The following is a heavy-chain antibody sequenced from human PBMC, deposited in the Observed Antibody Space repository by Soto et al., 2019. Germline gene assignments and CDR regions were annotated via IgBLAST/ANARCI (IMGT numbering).Heavy chain of an antibody. D-gene: IGHD3-22*01. J-gene: IGHJ2*01. V-gene: IGHV4-30-4*01. CDR3: ARMSYFYDKWHFDL. CDR2: VYYSGTT. CDR1: GASINDNDYY. Sequence: SETLSLTCTVSGASINDNDYYWSWIRQTPGKGLEWIGYVYYSGTTDYLPSLKSRLSMSIDKSRNQFTLRLNSVTAADTATYYCARMSYFYDKWHFDLWGRGTLVTVSS.